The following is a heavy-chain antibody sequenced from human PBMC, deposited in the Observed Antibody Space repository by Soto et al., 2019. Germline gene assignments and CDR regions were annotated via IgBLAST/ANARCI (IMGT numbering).Heavy chain of an antibody. CDR3: ARGMGYYYGMDV. V-gene: IGHV4-30-2*01. D-gene: IGHD2-8*01. J-gene: IGHJ6*02. CDR1: GGSISSGGYS. Sequence: PSETLSLTCAVSGGSISSGGYSWSWIRQPPGKGLEWIGYIYHSGSTYYNPSLKSRVTISVDRSKNQFSLKLSSVTAADTAVYYCARGMGYYYGMDVWGQGTTVTVS. CDR2: IYHSGST.